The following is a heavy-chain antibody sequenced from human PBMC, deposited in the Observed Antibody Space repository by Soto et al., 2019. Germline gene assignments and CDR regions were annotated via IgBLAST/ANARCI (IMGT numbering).Heavy chain of an antibody. J-gene: IGHJ5*02. CDR1: GGTFSSYA. CDR3: ARSPYYDSSGYNNWFDP. Sequence: VQLVQSGAEVKKPGSSVKVSCKASGGTFSSYAISWVRQAPGQGLEWMGGIIPIFGTANYAQKFQGRVTITADESTSTAYMELSSLRSEDTAVYYCARSPYYDSSGYNNWFDPWGQGTLVTVSS. V-gene: IGHV1-69*01. D-gene: IGHD3-22*01. CDR2: IIPIFGTA.